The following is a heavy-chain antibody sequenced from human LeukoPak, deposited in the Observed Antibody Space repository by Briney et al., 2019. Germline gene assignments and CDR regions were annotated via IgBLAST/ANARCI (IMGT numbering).Heavy chain of an antibody. CDR2: ISSSGTT. V-gene: IGHV4-59*01. D-gene: IGHD6-19*01. J-gene: IGHJ4*02. Sequence: SETLSLTCTVSSDSITSYYWNWIRQPPGKGLEWIGYISSSGTTNYNPSLKSRVTISIDTSKNQFSLRLSSVNAADTAVYYCARSDWYLNLDYRGQRTLVTVSS. CDR3: ARSDWYLNLDY. CDR1: SDSITSYY.